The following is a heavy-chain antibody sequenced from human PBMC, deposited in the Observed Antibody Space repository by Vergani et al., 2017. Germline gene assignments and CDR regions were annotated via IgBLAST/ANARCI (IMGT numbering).Heavy chain of an antibody. Sequence: EVQLVESGGGVVKPGGSLTISCATSGFDFTNSAMSWIRQAPGRGLQWVSGISWNSGSIGYADSVKGRFTISRDNAKNSLYLQMNSLRAEDTALYYCVTGGLDYTWYPPYLFEHWGQGTLVTVSS. D-gene: IGHD3-3*01. CDR3: VTGGLDYTWYPPYLFEH. CDR2: ISWNSGSI. CDR1: GFDFTNSA. J-gene: IGHJ4*02. V-gene: IGHV3-9*01.